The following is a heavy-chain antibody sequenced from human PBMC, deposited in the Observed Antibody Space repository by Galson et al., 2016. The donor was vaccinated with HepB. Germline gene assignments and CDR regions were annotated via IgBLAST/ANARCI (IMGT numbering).Heavy chain of an antibody. Sequence: SLRLSCAASGFTFSDFYMSWIRQAPGKGLEWASYISSSGNTIYYAYSVKGRFTISRDNAKNSLYLEMNSLRADDTAVYYCARDPARLDYWGQGTLVTASS. CDR3: ARDPARLDY. V-gene: IGHV3-11*01. CDR2: ISSSGNTI. CDR1: GFTFSDFY. J-gene: IGHJ4*02. D-gene: IGHD6-6*01.